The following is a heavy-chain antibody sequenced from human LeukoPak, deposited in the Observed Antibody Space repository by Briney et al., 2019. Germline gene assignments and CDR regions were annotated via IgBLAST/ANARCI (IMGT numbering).Heavy chain of an antibody. D-gene: IGHD6-19*01. J-gene: IGHJ4*02. CDR1: GFTFSRYA. CDR3: AKMGGGWYFFDY. Sequence: PGGSLRLSCVASGFTFSRYAMSWVRQAPGKGLEWDSAISGSGSSPWYADSVKGRFFISRDNSKNTLHLQMNSLRAEDTAIYYCAKMGGGWYFFDYWGQGNLVTVSS. CDR2: ISGSGSSP. V-gene: IGHV3-23*01.